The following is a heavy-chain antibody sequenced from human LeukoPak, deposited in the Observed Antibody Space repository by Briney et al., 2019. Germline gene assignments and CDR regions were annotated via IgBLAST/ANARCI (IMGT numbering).Heavy chain of an antibody. D-gene: IGHD5-18*01. CDR3: ARVKSGYDSYGYGRGLDY. CDR1: GFTFSSFG. Sequence: GGSLRLSCAASGFTFSSFGMHWVRQAPGKGLEWVASVWYDGSNKYYADSVEGRFTISRDNSKNTLYVQMHSLRADDTAVYYCARVKSGYDSYGYGRGLDYWGQGTLVIVSS. J-gene: IGHJ4*02. CDR2: VWYDGSNK. V-gene: IGHV3-33*01.